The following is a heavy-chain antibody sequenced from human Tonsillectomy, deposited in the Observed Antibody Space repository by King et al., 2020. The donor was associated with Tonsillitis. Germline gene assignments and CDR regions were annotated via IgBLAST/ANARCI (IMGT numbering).Heavy chain of an antibody. V-gene: IGHV4-31*03. CDR2: IFYTGST. CDR1: GGSISSGAYF. J-gene: IGHJ6*02. CDR3: AREAMLADWRDYYYVMDV. D-gene: IGHD3/OR15-3a*01. Sequence: VQLQESGPGLVKPSQTLSLTCTVSGGSISSGAYFWSWIRQYPGKGLEWIGYIFYTGSTYYSPSLKSRVTLSVDTSENQFSLKLSSVTAADTAVYYCAREAMLADWRDYYYVMDVWGRGTTVIVSS.